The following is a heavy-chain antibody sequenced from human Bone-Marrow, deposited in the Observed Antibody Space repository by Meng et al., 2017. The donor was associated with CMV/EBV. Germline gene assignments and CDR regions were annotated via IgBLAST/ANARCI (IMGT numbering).Heavy chain of an antibody. J-gene: IGHJ5*02. V-gene: IGHV1-69*10. Sequence: SVKVSCKASGGTFGSNALSWVRQAPGQGLEWMGGIIPILGIANYAQKFQGRVTITADKSTSTAYMELSSLRSEDTAVYYCASSNIVVVPAAEQWFDPWGQGTLVTVSS. CDR2: IIPILGIA. CDR3: ASSNIVVVPAAEQWFDP. D-gene: IGHD2-2*01. CDR1: GGTFGSNA.